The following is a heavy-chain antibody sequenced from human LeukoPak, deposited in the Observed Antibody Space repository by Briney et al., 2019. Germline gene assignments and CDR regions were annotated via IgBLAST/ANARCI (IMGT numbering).Heavy chain of an antibody. CDR1: GYTFTSYG. CDR3: ASQGYCSSTSCPFNYYYYMDV. Sequence: GASVKVSCKASGYTFTSYGISWVRQAPGQGLEWMGWISAYNGNTNYAQKLQGRVTMTTDTSTSTAYMELRSLRSDNTAVYYCASQGYCSSTSCPFNYYYYMDVWGKGTTVTVSS. D-gene: IGHD2-2*01. J-gene: IGHJ6*03. V-gene: IGHV1-18*01. CDR2: ISAYNGNT.